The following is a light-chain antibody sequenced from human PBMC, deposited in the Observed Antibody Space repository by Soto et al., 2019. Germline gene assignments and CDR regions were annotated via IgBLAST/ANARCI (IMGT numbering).Light chain of an antibody. CDR1: QTINSY. CDR2: TAS. J-gene: IGKJ1*01. Sequence: DIQMTQSPSSLSASVGDRVTITCRASQTINSYLNWYQQKPGKAPKLLIYTASSLQSGVPSRFSGSGSGTDFTLTITSLQPEDFATYFCQQSYGTPRTFGQGTKVDI. CDR3: QQSYGTPRT. V-gene: IGKV1-39*01.